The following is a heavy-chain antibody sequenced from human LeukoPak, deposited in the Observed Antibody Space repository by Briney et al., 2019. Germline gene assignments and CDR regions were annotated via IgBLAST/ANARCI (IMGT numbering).Heavy chain of an antibody. CDR3: VRSVEGYCSGDKCLQYCFDH. Sequence: ASVKVSCKASGYTFNNYAIQWVRQAPGQGLEWAGWTNAGDDNTKYSQDLQGRVAISRDTSASTVYMELSSLRSEDMAVYYCVRSVEGYCSGDKCLQYCFDHWGQGTLVTVSS. J-gene: IGHJ4*02. V-gene: IGHV1-3*02. CDR2: TNAGDDNT. CDR1: GYTFNNYA. D-gene: IGHD2-15*01.